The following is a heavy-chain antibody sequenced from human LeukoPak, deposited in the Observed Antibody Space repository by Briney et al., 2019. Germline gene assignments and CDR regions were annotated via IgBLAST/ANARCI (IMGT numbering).Heavy chain of an antibody. V-gene: IGHV4-34*01. D-gene: IGHD2-2*01. Sequence: SETLSLTCAAYGGSFSGYYWGWIRQPPGKGLEWIGEINHSGSTNYNPSLWSRVTISVDTSKNQFSLKLSSVTAADTAVYYCARGDIVVVPAAKYYYYYMDVWGKGTTVTVSS. CDR1: GGSFSGYY. CDR3: ARGDIVVVPAAKYYYYYMDV. J-gene: IGHJ6*03. CDR2: INHSGST.